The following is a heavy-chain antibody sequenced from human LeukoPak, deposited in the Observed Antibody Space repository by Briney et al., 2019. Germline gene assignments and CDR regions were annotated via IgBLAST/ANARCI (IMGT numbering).Heavy chain of an antibody. CDR1: GFPFNIYS. CDR3: VRGMQPSLMRASGMSY. J-gene: IGHJ4*02. D-gene: IGHD2-8*01. Sequence: PGGSLRLSCTTSGFPFNIYSMAWVRQAPGKGLEWVSSISSKGDYIFYADSVKGRFTNSRDSSANSMYLQMNSLRAEDAAVYYCVRGMQPSLMRASGMSYWGQGTLVIVSS. CDR2: ISSKGDYI. V-gene: IGHV3-23*01.